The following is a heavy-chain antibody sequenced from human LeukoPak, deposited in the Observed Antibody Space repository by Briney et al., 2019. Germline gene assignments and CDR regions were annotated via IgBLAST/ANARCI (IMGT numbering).Heavy chain of an antibody. CDR3: ARGGRDCGGDCYVAAFDI. D-gene: IGHD2-21*02. CDR1: GGTFSSYA. CDR2: IIPIFGTA. V-gene: IGHV1-69*13. J-gene: IGHJ3*02. Sequence: SVKVSCKASGGTFSSYAISWVRQAPGQGLEWMGGIIPIFGTANYAQKFQGRVTITADESTSTAYMELSSLTSEDTAVYYCARGGRDCGGDCYVAAFDIWGQGTMVTVSS.